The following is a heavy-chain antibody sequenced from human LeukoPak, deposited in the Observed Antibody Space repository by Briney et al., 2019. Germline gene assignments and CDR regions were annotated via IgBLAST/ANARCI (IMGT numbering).Heavy chain of an antibody. CDR3: ARVGYYYDSSGYLETDY. CDR1: GYTFSSYG. CDR2: ISAYNGNT. D-gene: IGHD3-22*01. V-gene: IGHV1-18*01. J-gene: IGHJ4*02. Sequence: ASVKVSCKASGYTFSSYGISWVRQAPGQGLEWMGWISAYNGNTNYAQKLQGRVTMTTDTSTSTAYMELRSPRSDDTAVYYCARVGYYYDSSGYLETDYWGQGTLVTVSS.